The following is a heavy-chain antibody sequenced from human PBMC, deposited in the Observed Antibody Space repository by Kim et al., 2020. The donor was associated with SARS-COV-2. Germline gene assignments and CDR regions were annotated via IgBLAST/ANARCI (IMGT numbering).Heavy chain of an antibody. CDR2: SYAT. J-gene: IGHJ4*02. Sequence: SYATAYAASVKGRFTISRDDSKNTAYLQMNSLKTEDTAVYYCTTTHRSDYWGQGTLVTVSS. V-gene: IGHV3-73*01. CDR3: TTTHRSDY.